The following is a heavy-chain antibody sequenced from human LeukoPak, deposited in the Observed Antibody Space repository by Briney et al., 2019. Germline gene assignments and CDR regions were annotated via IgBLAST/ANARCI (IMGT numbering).Heavy chain of an antibody. CDR3: ASPKNNWNDWYYFDY. CDR2: IIPIFGTA. D-gene: IGHD1-20*01. CDR1: GGTFSSYA. J-gene: IGHJ4*02. Sequence: SVKVSCKASGGTFSSYAISWVRQAPGQGLEWMGGIIPIFGTANYAQKFQGRVTITADKSTITAYMELSSLRYEDTAVYYCASPKNNWNDWYYFDYWGQGTLVTVSS. V-gene: IGHV1-69*06.